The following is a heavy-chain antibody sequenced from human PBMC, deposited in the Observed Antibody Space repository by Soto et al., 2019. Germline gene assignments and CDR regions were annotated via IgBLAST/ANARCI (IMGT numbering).Heavy chain of an antibody. V-gene: IGHV4-39*01. CDR1: GGSISSSSYY. J-gene: IGHJ4*02. D-gene: IGHD6-13*01. Sequence: SETLSLTCTFSGGSISSSSYYWGWIRQPPGKGLEWIGSMYYSGSTYYKPSLKSRVTISVDTSKNQFSLKLSSVTAADTAVYYCARSPSSSWYPHYFDYWGQGTLVTVSS. CDR3: ARSPSSSWYPHYFDY. CDR2: MYYSGST.